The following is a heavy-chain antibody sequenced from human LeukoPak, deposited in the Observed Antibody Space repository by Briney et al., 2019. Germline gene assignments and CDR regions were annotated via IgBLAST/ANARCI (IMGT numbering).Heavy chain of an antibody. CDR2: IYYSGST. J-gene: IGHJ6*03. D-gene: IGHD3-3*01. Sequence: SETLSLTCTVSGGSISSYYWSWIRQPPGKGLEWIGYIYYSGSTNYNPSLKSRVTISVDTSRNQFSLKLSSVTAADTAVYYCARAYYDFCSGYSHGYYMDVWGEGTTVTVSS. CDR3: ARAYYDFCSGYSHGYYMDV. V-gene: IGHV4-59*01. CDR1: GGSISSYY.